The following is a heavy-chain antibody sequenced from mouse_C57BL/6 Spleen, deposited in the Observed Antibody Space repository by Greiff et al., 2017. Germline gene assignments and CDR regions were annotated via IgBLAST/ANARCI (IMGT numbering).Heavy chain of an antibody. D-gene: IGHD2-1*01. J-gene: IGHJ4*01. CDR3: ARPIYYGNYDYAMDY. Sequence: EVTVVESVAELVRPGASVKLSCTASGFNIKNTYMHWVKQRPDQGLEWIGRIDPANGNTKYAPKFQGKATITADTSSNTAYLQLSSLTSEDTAIYYCARPIYYGNYDYAMDYWGQGTSVTVSS. CDR2: IDPANGNT. CDR1: GFNIKNTY. V-gene: IGHV14-3*01.